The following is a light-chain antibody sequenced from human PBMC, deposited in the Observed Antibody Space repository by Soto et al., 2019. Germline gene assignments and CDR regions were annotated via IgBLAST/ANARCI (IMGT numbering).Light chain of an antibody. CDR2: DAS. CDR3: QQYNSYLYT. CDR1: QNINNY. J-gene: IGKJ5*01. V-gene: IGKV1-33*01. Sequence: DIQMTQSPSSLSASVGDRVTITCQASQNINNYLTWYQQKPGRAPKLLIYDASNLEAGVPSRFRGSGSGTEFTLTISSLQPDDFATYYCQQYNSYLYTFGQGTRLEIK.